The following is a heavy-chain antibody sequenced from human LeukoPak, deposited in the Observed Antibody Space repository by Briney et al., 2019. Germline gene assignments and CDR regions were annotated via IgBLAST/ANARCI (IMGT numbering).Heavy chain of an antibody. Sequence: GGSLRLSCAASGFTFSNAWMSWVRQAPGKGLDWVSYISGSGNIIFHADSVKGRFTISRDNAKNSLYLQMNSLRAEDTAVCYCARDRGAWGQGTLVTVSS. J-gene: IGHJ5*02. CDR3: ARDRGA. CDR2: ISGSGNII. CDR1: GFTFSNAW. V-gene: IGHV3-11*04.